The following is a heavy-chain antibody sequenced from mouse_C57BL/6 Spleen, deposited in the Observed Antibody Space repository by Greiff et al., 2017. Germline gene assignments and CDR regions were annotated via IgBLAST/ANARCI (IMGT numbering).Heavy chain of an antibody. Sequence: QVQLKQSGPELVKPGASVKISCKASGYAFSSSWMNWVKQRPGQGLEWIGRIYPGDGDTNYNGKFKGKATLTADKSSSKAYMQLSSLTSEDSAVYFCARWSPITTVSYAMDYWGQGTSVTVSS. CDR3: ARWSPITTVSYAMDY. J-gene: IGHJ4*01. V-gene: IGHV1-82*01. CDR2: IYPGDGDT. CDR1: GYAFSSSW. D-gene: IGHD1-1*01.